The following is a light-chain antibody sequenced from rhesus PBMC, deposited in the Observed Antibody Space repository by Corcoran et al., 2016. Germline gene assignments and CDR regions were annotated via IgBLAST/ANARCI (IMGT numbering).Light chain of an antibody. CDR2: GAS. J-gene: IGKJ1*01. CDR1: QGINNA. Sequence: DIQMSQSPSSLSASVGDKVTITCRASQGINNALAWYQQKLGKAPKLLIYGASSLESGVPSRFSGNRSGTDFTLTISSLQPEDFATYYCQQGYSTPWTFGQGTKVEIK. V-gene: IGKV1-33*02. CDR3: QQGYSTPWT.